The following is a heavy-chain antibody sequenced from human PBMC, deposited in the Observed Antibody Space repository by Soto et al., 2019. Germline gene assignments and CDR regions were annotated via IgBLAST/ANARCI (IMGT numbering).Heavy chain of an antibody. J-gene: IGHJ6*02. V-gene: IGHV1-24*01. CDR3: ATAGYSSSPGTSASDQNYYYYGMDV. Sequence: ASVKVSCKVSGYTLTELSMHWVRQAPGKGLEWMGGFDPEDGETIYAQKFQGRVTMTEDTSTDTAYMELSSLRSEDTAVYYCATAGYSSSPGTSASDQNYYYYGMDVWGQGTTVTVSS. CDR1: GYTLTELS. D-gene: IGHD6-13*01. CDR2: FDPEDGET.